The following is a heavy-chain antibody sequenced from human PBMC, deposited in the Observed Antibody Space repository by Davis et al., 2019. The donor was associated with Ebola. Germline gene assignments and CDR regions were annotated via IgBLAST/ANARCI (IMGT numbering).Heavy chain of an antibody. J-gene: IGHJ5*02. CDR1: GFTFSGYN. CDR2: ISSSSSTI. CDR3: ARERIAVAGAGGWFDP. V-gene: IGHV3-48*02. Sequence: GESLKISCAASGFTFSGYNMIWVRQAPGKGLEWVSYISSSSSTIYYADSVKGRFTISRDNAKNSLYLQMNSLRDEDTAVYYCARERIAVAGAGGWFDPWGQGTLVTVSS. D-gene: IGHD6-19*01.